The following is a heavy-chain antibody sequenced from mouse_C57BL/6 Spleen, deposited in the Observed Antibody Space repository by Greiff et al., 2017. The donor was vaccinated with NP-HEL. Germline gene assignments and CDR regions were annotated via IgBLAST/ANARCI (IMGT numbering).Heavy chain of an antibody. V-gene: IGHV14-3*01. Sequence: VQLQQSVAELVRPGASVKLSCTASGFNIKNTYMHWVKQRPEQGLEWIGRIDPANGNTKYAPKFQGKATITADTSSNTAYLQLSSLTSEDTALYFSAHYYGSSYGFAYSGQGTLGTVSA. CDR1: GFNIKNTY. CDR3: AHYYGSSYGFAY. D-gene: IGHD1-1*01. CDR2: IDPANGNT. J-gene: IGHJ3*01.